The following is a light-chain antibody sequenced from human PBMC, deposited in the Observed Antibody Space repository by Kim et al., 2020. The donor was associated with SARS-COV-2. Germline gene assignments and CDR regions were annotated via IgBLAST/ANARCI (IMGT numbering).Light chain of an antibody. CDR2: GKN. CDR3: NSRDSSGNHLWV. J-gene: IGLJ3*02. Sequence: PAKITCQGATLISYYASWYQQKXGQAPVLVIYGKNNRPSGIPDRFSGSSSGNTASLTITGAQAEDEXDYYCNSRDSSGNHLWVFGGGTQLTVL. V-gene: IGLV3-19*01. CDR1: TLISYY.